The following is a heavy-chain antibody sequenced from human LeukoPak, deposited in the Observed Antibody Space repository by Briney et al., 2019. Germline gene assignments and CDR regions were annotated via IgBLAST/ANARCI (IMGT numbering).Heavy chain of an antibody. CDR2: IKEDGSEK. Sequence: PGGSLRLSCVGSGFSFSTYWMSWVRQAPGKGLEWVANIKEDGSEKYYVDSVKGRFTMSRDNAKNSVYLQMNRLRVGDTAVYYCARRSYRGVIGLYYYYYMDVWGKGTPVTVSS. J-gene: IGHJ6*03. D-gene: IGHD3-16*02. V-gene: IGHV3-7*01. CDR1: GFSFSTYW. CDR3: ARRSYRGVIGLYYYYYMDV.